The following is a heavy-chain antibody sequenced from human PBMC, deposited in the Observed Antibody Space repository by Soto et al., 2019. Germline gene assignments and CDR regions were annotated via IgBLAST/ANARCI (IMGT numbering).Heavy chain of an antibody. CDR3: ARHNSYDFWSGYYSNWFDP. Sequence: ASVKVSCKASGYTFTSYGISWVRQAPGQGLEWMGWISAYNGNTNYAQKLQGRVTMTTDTSTSTAYMELRSLRSDDTAVYYCARHNSYDFWSGYYSNWFDPWGQGTLVTVSS. V-gene: IGHV1-18*01. CDR2: ISAYNGNT. CDR1: GYTFTSYG. D-gene: IGHD3-3*01. J-gene: IGHJ5*02.